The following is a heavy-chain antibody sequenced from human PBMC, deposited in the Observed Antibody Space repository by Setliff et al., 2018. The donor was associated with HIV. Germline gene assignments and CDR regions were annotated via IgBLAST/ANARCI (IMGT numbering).Heavy chain of an antibody. CDR3: ARRWGIRGYSS. Sequence: SETLSLTCTVSGDSISSGDYCWNWIRQPAGKGLEWIGRICSSANTDYNPSLKSRVTISLDTSKNQFSLKLYSVTAADTSVYYCARRWGIRGYSSWGQGTLVTVSS. D-gene: IGHD5-18*01. CDR2: ICSSANT. V-gene: IGHV4-61*02. CDR1: GDSISSGDYC. J-gene: IGHJ5*02.